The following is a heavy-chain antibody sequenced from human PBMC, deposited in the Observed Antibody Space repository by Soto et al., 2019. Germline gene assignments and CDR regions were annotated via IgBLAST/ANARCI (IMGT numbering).Heavy chain of an antibody. CDR1: GVSISSSSYY. CDR2: IYYSGYT. J-gene: IGHJ6*03. V-gene: IGHV4-39*02. CDR3: ARELGTSWSPYYYYYSMDV. D-gene: IGHD6-13*01. Sequence: SETLCLTCTVSGVSISSSSYYWGWIRQPPGKGLEWIGSIYYSGYTYYNPSLKSRVTISVDTSKNQFSLKLSSVTAADTAVYYCARELGTSWSPYYYYYSMDVWGQGTTVTVS.